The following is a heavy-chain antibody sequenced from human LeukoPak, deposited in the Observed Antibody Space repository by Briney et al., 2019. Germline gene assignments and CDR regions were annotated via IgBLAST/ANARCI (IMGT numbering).Heavy chain of an antibody. Sequence: GGSLRLSCAASGFTVSSNYMSWIRQAPGKGLEWVSYISSSGSTIYYADSVKGRFTISRDNAKNSLYLQMNSLRAEDTAAYYCARDERYFDWSYGMDVWGQGTTVTVSS. CDR1: GFTVSSNY. V-gene: IGHV3-11*01. CDR2: ISSSGSTI. J-gene: IGHJ6*02. D-gene: IGHD3-9*01. CDR3: ARDERYFDWSYGMDV.